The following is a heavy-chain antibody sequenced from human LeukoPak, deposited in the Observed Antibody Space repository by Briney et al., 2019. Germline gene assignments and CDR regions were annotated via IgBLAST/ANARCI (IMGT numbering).Heavy chain of an antibody. J-gene: IGHJ4*02. CDR1: GFTFSSYW. Sequence: GGSLRLSCAASGFTFSSYWMHWVRQAPGKGLVWVSRINSDGSSTSYADSVKGRFTISRDNAKNTLYLQMNSLRAEDTAVYYCATSNWVNYYDSSGHPFALSYWGQGTLVTVSS. D-gene: IGHD3-22*01. V-gene: IGHV3-74*01. CDR3: ATSNWVNYYDSSGHPFALSY. CDR2: INSDGSST.